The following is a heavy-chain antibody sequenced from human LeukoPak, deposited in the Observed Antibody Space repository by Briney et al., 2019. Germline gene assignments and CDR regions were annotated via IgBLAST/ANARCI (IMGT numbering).Heavy chain of an antibody. V-gene: IGHV1-69*13. CDR1: GGTFSIYA. J-gene: IGHJ6*02. D-gene: IGHD6-6*01. Sequence: SVKVSCMASGGTFSIYAISWVRPAPGQGLEWMGGIIPIFGTANYAQKFQGRVTITADESMSTAYMELSSLRSEDTAVYYCARLPSYYYYYGMDVWGQGTTVTVSS. CDR2: IIPIFGTA. CDR3: ARLPSYYYYYGMDV.